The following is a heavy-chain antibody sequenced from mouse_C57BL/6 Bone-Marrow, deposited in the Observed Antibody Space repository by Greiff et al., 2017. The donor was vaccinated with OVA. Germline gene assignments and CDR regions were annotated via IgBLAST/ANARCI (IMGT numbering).Heavy chain of an antibody. Sequence: EVNVVESGGGLVKPGGSLKLSCAASGFTFSSYAMSWVRQTPEKRLEWVATISDGGSYTYYPDNVKGRFTISRDNAKNNLYLQMSHLKSEDTAMYYCARDPSTTVVAMDYWGQGTSVTVSS. J-gene: IGHJ4*01. CDR3: ARDPSTTVVAMDY. V-gene: IGHV5-4*01. CDR2: ISDGGSYT. D-gene: IGHD1-1*01. CDR1: GFTFSSYA.